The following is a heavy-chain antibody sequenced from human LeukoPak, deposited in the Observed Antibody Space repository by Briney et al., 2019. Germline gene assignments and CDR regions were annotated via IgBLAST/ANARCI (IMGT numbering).Heavy chain of an antibody. V-gene: IGHV4-34*01. CDR2: INHSGST. D-gene: IGHD3-10*01. CDR1: GGSFSGYY. Sequence: SETLSLTCAVYGGSFSGYYWSWIRQPPGKGLEWIGEINHSGSTNYNPSLKSRVTISVGTSKNQFSLKLSSVTAADTAVYYCARVVYYGSTPFDIWGQGTMVTVSS. CDR3: ARVVYYGSTPFDI. J-gene: IGHJ3*02.